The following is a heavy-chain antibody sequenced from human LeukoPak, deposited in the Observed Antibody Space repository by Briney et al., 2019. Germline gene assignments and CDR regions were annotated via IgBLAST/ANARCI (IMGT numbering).Heavy chain of an antibody. CDR2: INPNSGGT. D-gene: IGHD6-19*01. J-gene: IGHJ5*02. V-gene: IGHV1-2*02. CDR1: GYTFNGYY. CDR3: ARVRGGQWLGRFDP. Sequence: GASVKVSCKASGYTFNGYYKHWVRQAPGQGLEWMGWINPNSGGTNYAQKFQGRVTMTRDTSISTAYMELSRLRSDDTAVYYCARVRGGQWLGRFDPWGQGTLVTVSS.